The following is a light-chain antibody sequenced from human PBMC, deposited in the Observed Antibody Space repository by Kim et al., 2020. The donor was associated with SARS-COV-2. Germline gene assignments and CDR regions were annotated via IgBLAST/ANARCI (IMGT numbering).Light chain of an antibody. J-gene: IGKJ4*01. V-gene: IGKV3-15*01. CDR1: QSFTSH. Sequence: VSPRERPPLSLRASQSFTSHLAWYPQKPGQSPRLPIYGASTRATGFPARFSSRGSGTYFTLTISSLQSEDFAVYYFQQYIHWPPTFGGGTKVDIK. CDR2: GAS. CDR3: QQYIHWPPT.